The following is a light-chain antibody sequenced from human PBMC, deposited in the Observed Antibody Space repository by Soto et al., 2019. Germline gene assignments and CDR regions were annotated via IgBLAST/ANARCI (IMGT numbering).Light chain of an antibody. V-gene: IGKV3-15*01. CDR1: QSVSSN. J-gene: IGKJ4*01. CDR3: QQFSSYPLT. Sequence: EIVMTQSPATLSLSPGERATLSCRASQSVSSNVAWYQQIPGQTPRLLIYGASTRATGIPVRFSGSGSGTEFTLTISSLQSEDFAVYYCQQFSSYPLTFGGGTKVDIK. CDR2: GAS.